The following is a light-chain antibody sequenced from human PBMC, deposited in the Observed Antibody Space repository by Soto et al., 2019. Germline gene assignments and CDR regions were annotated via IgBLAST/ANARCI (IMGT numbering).Light chain of an antibody. V-gene: IGLV2-14*01. CDR1: SSDVGSYNY. J-gene: IGLJ2*01. CDR2: EVS. CDR3: SSYTSSNTLEV. Sequence: QSVLTQPASVSGSPGQSITISCTGTSSDVGSYNYVSWYQQHPGKAPKLMISEVSNRPSGVSNRFSGSKSGNTASLTISGLQAEDEADYYCSSYTSSNTLEVFGGGTKLTVL.